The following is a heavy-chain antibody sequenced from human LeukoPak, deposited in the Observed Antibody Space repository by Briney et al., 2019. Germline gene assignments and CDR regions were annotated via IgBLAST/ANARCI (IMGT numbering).Heavy chain of an antibody. V-gene: IGHV3-30-3*01. CDR3: ARDPNAVVVPAGDFDY. D-gene: IGHD2-2*01. CDR1: GFTFSSYA. CDR2: ISYDGSNK. Sequence: PRRSLRLSCAASGFTFSSYAMHWVRPAPGKGPEWVAVISYDGSNKYYADSVKGRFTISRDNSKNTQYLQMNSLRAEDTAVYYCARDPNAVVVPAGDFDYWGQGTLVTVSS. J-gene: IGHJ4*02.